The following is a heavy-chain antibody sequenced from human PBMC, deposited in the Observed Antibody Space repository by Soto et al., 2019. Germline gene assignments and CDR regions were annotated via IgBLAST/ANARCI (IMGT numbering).Heavy chain of an antibody. CDR3: ATFMTVTGPGWGRASEY. CDR2: IFHSATT. Sequence: PSETLSLTCAVSGGSISSSNWLSWVRQPPGKGLEWIGQIFHSATTNYNPSLKSRVTISLDKSKNQFSLQLSSVTAEDTAIYYCATFMTVTGPGWGRASEYWGKGTRVTVSS. V-gene: IGHV4-4*02. CDR1: GGSISSSNW. D-gene: IGHD6-19*01. J-gene: IGHJ4*02.